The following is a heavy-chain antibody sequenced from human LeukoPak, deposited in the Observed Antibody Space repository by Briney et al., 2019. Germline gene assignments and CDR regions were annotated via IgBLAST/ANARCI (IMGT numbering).Heavy chain of an antibody. CDR3: ARERSGYDYSYYYYYYMDV. J-gene: IGHJ6*03. D-gene: IGHD5-12*01. CDR1: GGSISSYY. V-gene: IGHV4-4*07. Sequence: SETLSLTCTVSGGSISSYYWSWIRQPAGKGLEWIGRIYTSGSTNYNPSLKSRVTISVDTSKNQFSLKLSSVTAADTAVYYCARERSGYDYSYYYYYYMDVWGKGTTVTISS. CDR2: IYTSGST.